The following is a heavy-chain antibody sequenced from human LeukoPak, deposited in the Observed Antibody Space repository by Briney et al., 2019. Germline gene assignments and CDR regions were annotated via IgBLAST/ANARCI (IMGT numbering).Heavy chain of an antibody. CDR3: AKDYFGSLEY. Sequence: PGGSLRLSCAASGFTFSSYGMHWVRQAPGKGLEWVSVIKSDGSGTAYADSVKGRFTISRDNAKNTVYLQMNSLRDEDTAVYYCAKDYFGSLEYWGRGTLVTVSS. J-gene: IGHJ4*02. CDR2: IKSDGSGT. D-gene: IGHD2/OR15-2a*01. V-gene: IGHV3-74*03. CDR1: GFTFSSYG.